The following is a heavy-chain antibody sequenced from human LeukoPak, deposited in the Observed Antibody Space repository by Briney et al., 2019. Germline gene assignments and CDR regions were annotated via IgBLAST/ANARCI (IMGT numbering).Heavy chain of an antibody. CDR2: INPNSGGT. D-gene: IGHD6-6*01. CDR1: GYTFTGYY. V-gene: IGHV1-2*06. Sequence: ASVKVSCKASGYTFTGYYMHWVRQAPGQGLEWMGRINPNSGGTNYAQKFQGRVTMTRDTSISTAYMELSRLRSDDTAVYYCARWGGGGYSSSGAPVGLQQLATDYWGQGTLVTVSS. CDR3: ARWGGGGYSSSGAPVGLQQLATDY. J-gene: IGHJ4*02.